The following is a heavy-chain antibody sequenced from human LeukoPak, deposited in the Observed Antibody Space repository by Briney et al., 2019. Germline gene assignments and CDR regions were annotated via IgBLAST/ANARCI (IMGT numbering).Heavy chain of an antibody. J-gene: IGHJ3*02. CDR2: IYYSGST. Sequence: SETLSLTCTVSGGSISSYYWSWIRQPPGEGLEWIGYIYYSGSTNYNPSLKSRVTISVDTSKNQFSLKLSSVTAADTAVYYCARDLKYYDILTGYYNGAFDIWGQGTMVTVSS. CDR1: GGSISSYY. D-gene: IGHD3-9*01. CDR3: ARDLKYYDILTGYYNGAFDI. V-gene: IGHV4-59*01.